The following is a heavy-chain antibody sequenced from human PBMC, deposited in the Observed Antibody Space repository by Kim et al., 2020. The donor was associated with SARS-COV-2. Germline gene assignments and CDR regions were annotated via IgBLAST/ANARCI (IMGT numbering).Heavy chain of an antibody. CDR3: ARGRAGVVPSPILGIGPHYDYYAMDV. D-gene: IGHD2-2*02. J-gene: IGHJ6*02. CDR1: GGSFSGFH. V-gene: IGHV4-34*01. Sequence: SETLSLTCAVYGGSFSGFHWSWIRQPPGQGLEWIGEINNSGSTNYNPSLKSRVTISVDTSKSQFSLKLNFVTAADTAVYYCARGRAGVVPSPILGIGPHYDYYAMDVWGRGTTVTVSS. CDR2: INNSGST.